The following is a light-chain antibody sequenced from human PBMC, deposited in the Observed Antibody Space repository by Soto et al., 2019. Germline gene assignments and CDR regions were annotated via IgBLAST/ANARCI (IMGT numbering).Light chain of an antibody. Sequence: DIQMTQSPSSLCASVGDRVTITCRASQGISNYLAWYQQKPGKVPKLLIYAASTLQSGVPSRFSGSGSGTDFTLIISSLQPEDVATYYCQKYNSAPKTFGPGTKVDIK. CDR3: QKYNSAPKT. V-gene: IGKV1-27*01. CDR2: AAS. CDR1: QGISNY. J-gene: IGKJ3*01.